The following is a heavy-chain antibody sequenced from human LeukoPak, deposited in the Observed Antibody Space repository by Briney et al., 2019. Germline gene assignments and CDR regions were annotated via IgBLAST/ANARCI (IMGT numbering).Heavy chain of an antibody. CDR1: GLTFSGSA. CDR3: AKDRGAGRNYYYYMDV. V-gene: IGHV3-9*01. CDR2: IGWNSGSI. J-gene: IGHJ6*03. D-gene: IGHD3-16*01. Sequence: GGSLRHSCAASGLTFSGSARHWVRQAPGKGLEWVSGIGWNSGSIGYADSVKGRFTISRDNAKNSLYLQMNSLRAEDTALYYCAKDRGAGRNYYYYMDVWGKGTTVTISS.